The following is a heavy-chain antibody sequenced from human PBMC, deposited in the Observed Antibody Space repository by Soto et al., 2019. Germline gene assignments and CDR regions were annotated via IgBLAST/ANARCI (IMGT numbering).Heavy chain of an antibody. CDR1: GFTFSSYA. D-gene: IGHD1-26*01. CDR2: ISDDGSNK. J-gene: IGHJ6*02. V-gene: IGHV3-30-3*01. Sequence: QVQLVESGGGVVQPGRSLRLSCAASGFTFSSYAMHWVRQAPVKGLEWVAVISDDGSNKYYADSVKGRLTISRDNSKNTLYLQMNSLRAEDTAVYYCARDWDMDVWGQGTTVTVSS. CDR3: ARDWDMDV.